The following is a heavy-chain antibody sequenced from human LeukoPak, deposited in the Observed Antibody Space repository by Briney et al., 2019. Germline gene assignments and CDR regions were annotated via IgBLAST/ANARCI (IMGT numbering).Heavy chain of an antibody. CDR1: GFTFSSYE. V-gene: IGHV3-48*03. J-gene: IGHJ4*02. CDR3: AREKTNYYDSSGFDY. Sequence: GGSLRLSCAASGFTFSSYEMNWVRQAPGKGLEWVSYISGSGSTIYYADSVKGRFTISRDNAKNSLYLQMNSLRAEDTAVYYCAREKTNYYDSSGFDYWGQGTLVTVSS. CDR2: ISGSGSTI. D-gene: IGHD3-22*01.